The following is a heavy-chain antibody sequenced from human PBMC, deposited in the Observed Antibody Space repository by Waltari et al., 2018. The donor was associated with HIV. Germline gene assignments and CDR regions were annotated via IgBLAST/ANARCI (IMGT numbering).Heavy chain of an antibody. V-gene: IGHV3-7*04. CDR3: ARGAVYSSGPYDAFDV. CDR1: KFIFSHYW. Sequence: VQLVESGGGLVQPGGSLTLSCTASKFIFSHYWMTWVRQAPGKGLEWVADISSDGNEDFYSDSLKGRFVISRDNVKNSLFLQLSHLRVDDTAVYYCARGAVYSSGPYDAFDVWGQGTLVTVSS. CDR2: ISSDGNED. J-gene: IGHJ3*01. D-gene: IGHD6-19*01.